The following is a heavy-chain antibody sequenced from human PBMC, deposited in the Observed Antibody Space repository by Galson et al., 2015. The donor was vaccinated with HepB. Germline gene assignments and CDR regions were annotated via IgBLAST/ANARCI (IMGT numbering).Heavy chain of an antibody. J-gene: IGHJ4*02. D-gene: IGHD2-2*01. CDR3: ARDSGGSEDIVVVPAAFFTVPPDY. V-gene: IGHV3-33*01. CDR1: GFTFSSYG. CDR2: IWYDGSNK. Sequence: SLRLSCAASGFTFSSYGMHWVRQAPGKGLEWVAVIWYDGSNKYYADSVKGRFTISRDNSKNTLYLQMNSLRAEDTAVYYCARDSGGSEDIVVVPAAFFTVPPDYWGQGTLVTVSS.